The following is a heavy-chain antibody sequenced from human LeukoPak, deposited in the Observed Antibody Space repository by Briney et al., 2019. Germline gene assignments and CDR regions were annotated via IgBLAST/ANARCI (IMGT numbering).Heavy chain of an antibody. CDR2: IYSGGST. V-gene: IGHV3-53*01. J-gene: IGHJ3*02. D-gene: IGHD1-26*01. CDR3: AKSQWELLPGAFDI. CDR1: GFTVSSNY. Sequence: GGSLRLSCAASGFTVSSNYMSWVRQAPGKGLEWVSVIYSGGSTYYADSVKGRFTISRDNSKNTLYLQMNSLRAEDTAVYYCAKSQWELLPGAFDIWGQGTMVTVSS.